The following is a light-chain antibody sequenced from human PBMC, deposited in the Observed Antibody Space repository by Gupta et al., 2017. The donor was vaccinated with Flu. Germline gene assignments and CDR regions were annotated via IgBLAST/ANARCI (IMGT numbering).Light chain of an antibody. J-gene: IGLJ1*01. CDR2: EVS. Sequence: TSSDVVGYNYVSWYQQNPGKAPKLMIYEVSNRPSGVSNRFSGSKSGNTASLTISGLQAEDEADYYCSSYTSSSTWVFGTGTKVTVL. CDR1: SSDVVGYNY. V-gene: IGLV2-14*01. CDR3: SSYTSSSTWV.